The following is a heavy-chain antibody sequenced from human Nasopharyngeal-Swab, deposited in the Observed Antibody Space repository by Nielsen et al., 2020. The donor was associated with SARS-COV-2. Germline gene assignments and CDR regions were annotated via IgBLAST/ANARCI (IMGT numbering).Heavy chain of an antibody. CDR3: ARDSREDIVVVVAGLTSWLDS. J-gene: IGHJ5*01. Sequence: GESLKISCAASGFTFSSYWMSWVRQAPGKGLEWVTVIWYDGSNKYYADSVKGRFTISRDNSKNTLYLQMNSLRAEDTAVYYCARDSREDIVVVVAGLTSWLDSWGQGTLVTVSS. V-gene: IGHV3-33*08. CDR1: GFTFSSYW. D-gene: IGHD2-15*01. CDR2: IWYDGSNK.